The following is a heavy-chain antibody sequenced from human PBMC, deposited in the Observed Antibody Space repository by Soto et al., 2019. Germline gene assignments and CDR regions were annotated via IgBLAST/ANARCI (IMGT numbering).Heavy chain of an antibody. J-gene: IGHJ4*02. V-gene: IGHV3-30*18. Sequence: GGSLRLSCAASGFTFSSYGMHWVRQAPGKGLEWVAVISYDGSNKYYADSVKGRFTISRDNSKNTLCLQMNSLRAEDTAVYYCAKASLVSGYFDYWGQGTLVTVSS. CDR2: ISYDGSNK. D-gene: IGHD6-13*01. CDR3: AKASLVSGYFDY. CDR1: GFTFSSYG.